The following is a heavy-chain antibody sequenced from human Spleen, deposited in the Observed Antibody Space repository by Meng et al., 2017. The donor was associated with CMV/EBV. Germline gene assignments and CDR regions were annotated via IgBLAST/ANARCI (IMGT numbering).Heavy chain of an antibody. CDR3: ARDEGGYSSDWNSNHFDY. CDR2: IRYDGSNQ. J-gene: IGHJ4*02. V-gene: IGHV3-30*02. CDR1: GFTFSRAG. D-gene: IGHD6-19*01. Sequence: GESLKISCAASGFTFSRAGMHWVRQAPGKGLEWVSFIRYDGSNQYYADSVKGRFTISRDNSKNTVFLQMNGLSSDDTAVYFCARDEGGYSSDWNSNHFDYWGQGTLVTVSS.